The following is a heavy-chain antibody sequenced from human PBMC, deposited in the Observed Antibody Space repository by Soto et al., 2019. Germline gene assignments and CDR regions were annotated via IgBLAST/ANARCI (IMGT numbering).Heavy chain of an antibody. Sequence: ASVKVSCKASGYTFTSYAMHWVRQAPGQRLEWMGWINAGNGNTKYSQKFQGRVSMTTDTSTSTAYMELRSLRSDDTAVYYCAVSGGNYDFWSGPGLDVWGQGTTVTVSS. CDR1: GYTFTSYA. D-gene: IGHD3-3*01. J-gene: IGHJ6*02. CDR2: INAGNGNT. V-gene: IGHV1-3*01. CDR3: AVSGGNYDFWSGPGLDV.